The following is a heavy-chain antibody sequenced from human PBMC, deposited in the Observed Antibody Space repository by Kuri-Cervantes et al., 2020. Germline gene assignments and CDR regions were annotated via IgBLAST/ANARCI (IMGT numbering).Heavy chain of an antibody. V-gene: IGHV1-69*05. CDR3: ARHDYGDSPYYYYYYMDV. J-gene: IGHJ6*03. Sequence: SVKVSCKASGYTFTYRYLHWVRQAPGQALEWMGGIIPIFGTANYAQKFQGRVTITTDESTSTTYMELSSLRSEDTAVYYCARHDYGDSPYYYYYYMDVWGKGTTVTVSS. CDR1: GYTFTYRY. CDR2: IIPIFGTA. D-gene: IGHD4-17*01.